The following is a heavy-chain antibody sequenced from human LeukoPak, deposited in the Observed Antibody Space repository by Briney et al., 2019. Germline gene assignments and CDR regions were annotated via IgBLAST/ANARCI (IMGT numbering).Heavy chain of an antibody. V-gene: IGHV3-23*01. CDR2: IGDCWGVT. CDR3: AKRGVVIRVILVGFHKEAYYFDS. D-gene: IGHD3-10*01. Sequence: GGSLRLPCAVSGITLSNYGMSWVRKAPGKGLEWVAGIGDCWGVTNYADSVKGRFTNSRDSAKNTLYLQMNSLRAGDTAVYFCAKRGVVIRVILVGFHKEAYYFDSWGQGALVTVSS. J-gene: IGHJ4*02. CDR1: GITLSNYG.